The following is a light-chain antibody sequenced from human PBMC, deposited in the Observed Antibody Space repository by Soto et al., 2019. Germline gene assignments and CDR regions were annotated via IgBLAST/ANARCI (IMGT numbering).Light chain of an antibody. J-gene: IGLJ1*01. V-gene: IGLV1-40*01. Sequence: QSVLTQPPSVSGAPGQRVTISCTGSSSNIGAGYDVHWYQQLPGTAPKLLISGNNNRPSGVPDRFSGSKSGTSASLAITGLQAEDEADYYCQSYDSSLRGLGVFGTGTKVTAL. CDR3: QSYDSSLRGLGV. CDR1: SSNIGAGYD. CDR2: GNN.